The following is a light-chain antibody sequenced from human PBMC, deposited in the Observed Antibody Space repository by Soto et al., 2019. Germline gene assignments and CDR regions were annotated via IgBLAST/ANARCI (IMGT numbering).Light chain of an antibody. V-gene: IGKV1-27*01. Sequence: DIQMTQSPSSLSASVGDRVTITCRASQGISNYLAWYQQKPGKVPKLLIYAASTLQSGVPSRFSGSGSGKDFALTISSLQPEDVATYYCQKYNSARRTFGQGTKVEIK. J-gene: IGKJ1*01. CDR2: AAS. CDR3: QKYNSARRT. CDR1: QGISNY.